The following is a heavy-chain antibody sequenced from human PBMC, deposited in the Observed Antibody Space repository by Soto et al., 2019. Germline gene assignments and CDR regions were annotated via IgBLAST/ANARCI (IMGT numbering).Heavy chain of an antibody. D-gene: IGHD3-22*01. J-gene: IGHJ5*02. CDR2: IYYRGST. Sequence: SETLSLTCTVSGGSISSYYWSWIRQPPGKGLEWIGYIYYRGSTNYNPSLKSQVTISVDTSKNQFSLKLSSVTAADTAVYYCARDSPYDSSGYYWRHTSFDPWGQGTLVTVS. CDR1: GGSISSYY. CDR3: ARDSPYDSSGYYWRHTSFDP. V-gene: IGHV4-59*01.